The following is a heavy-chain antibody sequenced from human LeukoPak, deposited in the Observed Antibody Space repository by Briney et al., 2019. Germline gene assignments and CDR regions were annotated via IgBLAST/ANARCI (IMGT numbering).Heavy chain of an antibody. CDR2: FHHSGST. Sequence: SETLSLTCTVSGDSISSDTYYCSWVRQPPGKGLQWIGEFHHSGSTNYNPSLKSRVTTSVDKSKNQFSLKLSSVTAADTAVYYCAREWAPAGTVSFDYWGQGTLVTVSS. CDR3: AREWAPAGTVSFDY. J-gene: IGHJ4*02. CDR1: GDSISSDTYY. V-gene: IGHV4-4*02. D-gene: IGHD6-13*01.